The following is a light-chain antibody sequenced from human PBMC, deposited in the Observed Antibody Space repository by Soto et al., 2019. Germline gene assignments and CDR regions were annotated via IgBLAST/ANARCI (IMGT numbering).Light chain of an antibody. CDR2: KAS. Sequence: DIQMTQSPSAQSASVVDTVTITCRASQSISSWLAWYQQKPGKAPKLLIYKASSLESGVPSRFSGSGSGTEFARTIISKQPDHFASQSCKLHARTFGKGTKVDIK. CDR3: KLHART. J-gene: IGKJ1*01. V-gene: IGKV1-5*03. CDR1: QSISSW.